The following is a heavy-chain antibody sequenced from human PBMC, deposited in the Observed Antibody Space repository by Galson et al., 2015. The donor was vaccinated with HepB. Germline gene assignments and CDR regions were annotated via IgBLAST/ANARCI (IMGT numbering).Heavy chain of an antibody. V-gene: IGHV1-8*01. D-gene: IGHD3-22*01. J-gene: IGHJ6*02. CDR2: MNPNSGST. CDR3: ARGVVNRNYYYGMDV. Sequence: SVKVSCKASGYTFTSYDINWVRQATGQGLEWMGWMNPNSGSTGYAQKFQGRVTMTRNTSISTAYMELSSLRSEDTAVYYCARGVVNRNYYYGMDVWGQGTTVTVSS. CDR1: GYTFTSYD.